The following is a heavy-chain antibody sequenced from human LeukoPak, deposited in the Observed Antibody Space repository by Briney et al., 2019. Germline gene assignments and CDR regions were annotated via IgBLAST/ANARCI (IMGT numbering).Heavy chain of an antibody. Sequence: ASVKLSCTASGYTFTSYYMHWVRQAPGQGLEWMGIINSSGSSTSYAQKFQGRVTMTRDTSTSTVYLQLSSRRSEDTAVYYCAVLLEEFLYNLFDPWGQGTLVTVSS. CDR1: GYTFTSYY. V-gene: IGHV1-46*01. J-gene: IGHJ5*02. D-gene: IGHD3-10*01. CDR3: AVLLEEFLYNLFDP. CDR2: INSSGSST.